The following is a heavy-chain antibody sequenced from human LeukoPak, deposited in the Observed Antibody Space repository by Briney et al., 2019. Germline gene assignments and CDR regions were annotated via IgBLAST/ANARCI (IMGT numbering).Heavy chain of an antibody. D-gene: IGHD6-13*01. CDR1: GGSFSGYY. V-gene: IGHV4-34*01. Sequence: PSETLSLTCAVYGGSFSGYYWSWIRQPPGKGLEWIGEINHSGSTNYNPSLKSRVTISVDTSKNQFSLKLSFVTAADTAVYYCARLGIAAGMTAFDIWGQGTMVTVSS. CDR2: INHSGST. CDR3: ARLGIAAGMTAFDI. J-gene: IGHJ3*02.